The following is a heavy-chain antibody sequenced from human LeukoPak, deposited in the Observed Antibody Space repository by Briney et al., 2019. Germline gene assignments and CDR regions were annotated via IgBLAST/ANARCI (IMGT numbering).Heavy chain of an antibody. CDR2: IGVSTDNT. CDR3: AKGEEAFDS. J-gene: IGHJ3*02. CDR1: GFTFRKYA. Sequence: PGGSLRLPCEGSGFTFRKYAMNWVRQAPGKGLEWVSAIGVSTDNTYYADSVKGRFIISRDNSRNTLHVQISGLRVEDTAIYYCAKGEEAFDSWGQGTMVTVYS. V-gene: IGHV3-23*01.